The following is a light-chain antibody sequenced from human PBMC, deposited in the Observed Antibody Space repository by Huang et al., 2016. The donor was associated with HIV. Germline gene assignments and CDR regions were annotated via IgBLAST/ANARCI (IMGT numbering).Light chain of an antibody. CDR3: QQFRNSLT. J-gene: IGKJ4*01. CDR1: QSLSSSY. CDR2: ASS. Sequence: EIVLTQSPGTLSLSPGERATLSCRASQSLSSSYLAWYPQRPGQAPRLLIYASSSRATGVPDRFSGSGSGTVFTLTISRLEPEDFAVYYCQQFRNSLTFGGGTKVEI. V-gene: IGKV3-20*01.